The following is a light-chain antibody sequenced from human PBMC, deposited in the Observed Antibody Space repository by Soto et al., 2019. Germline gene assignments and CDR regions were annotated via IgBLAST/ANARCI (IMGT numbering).Light chain of an antibody. V-gene: IGLV2-23*02. J-gene: IGLJ2*01. CDR2: EVT. CDR1: STDIANYNH. CDR3: ASYEGSTTFLIV. Sequence: QSALTQPASVSGSPGQSITISCTGTSTDIANYNHVSWYQQHPGKAPKLMIYEVTQRPSDISNRFSGSKSGNTAFLTISGLQAEDESDYYCASYEGSTTFLIVFGGGTKLTVL.